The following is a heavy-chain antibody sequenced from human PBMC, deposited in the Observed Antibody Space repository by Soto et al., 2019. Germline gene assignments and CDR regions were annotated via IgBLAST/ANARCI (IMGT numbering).Heavy chain of an antibody. CDR1: GITGGSFT. CDR3: TTLGP. J-gene: IGHJ5*02. Sequence: QAQLVQYGAVVKKPGSSVVVSCKASGITGGSFTVSWVRQAPGQGLEWMGKTAPMFNQTFYAPKFEVRVTITADKSATSVYRDLTDLRFEDTAVYYCTTLGPGGQGTQVTVS. CDR2: TAPMFNQT. V-gene: IGHV1-69*02. D-gene: IGHD3-3*01.